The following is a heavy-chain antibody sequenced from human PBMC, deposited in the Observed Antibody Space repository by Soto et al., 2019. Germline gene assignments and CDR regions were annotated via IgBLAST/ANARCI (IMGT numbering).Heavy chain of an antibody. CDR1: GGSFSGYY. D-gene: IGHD1-20*01. J-gene: IGHJ6*02. V-gene: IGHV4-34*01. Sequence: PSETLSLTCAVYGGSFSGYYWSWIRQPPGKGLEWIGEINHSGSTNYNPSLKSRVTISVDTSKNQFSLKLSSVTAADTAVYYCARGGGITGPTFYLYYYYGMDVWGQGTTVTVSS. CDR3: ARGGGITGPTFYLYYYYGMDV. CDR2: INHSGST.